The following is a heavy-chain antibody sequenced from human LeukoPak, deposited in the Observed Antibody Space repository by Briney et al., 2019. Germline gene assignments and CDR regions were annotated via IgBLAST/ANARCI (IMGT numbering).Heavy chain of an antibody. V-gene: IGHV4-30-4*08. CDR3: ARDQGGDSYGYALFWPMDV. CDR1: GGSISSGDYY. CDR2: IYYSGTT. Sequence: PSETLSLTCTVSGGSISSGDYYWSWVRQPPGKGLEWIGYIYYSGTTYHNPSLKNRVTISVDTSRNQFSLSLSSVTAADTAVYYCARDQGGDSYGYALFWPMDVWGKGTTVTVSS. J-gene: IGHJ6*04. D-gene: IGHD5-18*01.